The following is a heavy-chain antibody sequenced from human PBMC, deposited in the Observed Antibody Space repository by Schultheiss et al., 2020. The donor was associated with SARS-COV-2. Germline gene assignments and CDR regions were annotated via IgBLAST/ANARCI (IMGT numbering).Heavy chain of an antibody. CDR1: GFTFSSYA. D-gene: IGHD2-21*02. V-gene: IGHV3-30*01. Sequence: GGSLRLSCAASGFTFSSYAMHWVRQAPGKGLEWVAVISYDGSDKYYADSVKGRFTISRDNSKNTVYLQINSLRAEDTAVYYCARLIVVVTAIQVPLDYWGQGTLVTVSS. CDR2: ISYDGSDK. J-gene: IGHJ4*02. CDR3: ARLIVVVTAIQVPLDY.